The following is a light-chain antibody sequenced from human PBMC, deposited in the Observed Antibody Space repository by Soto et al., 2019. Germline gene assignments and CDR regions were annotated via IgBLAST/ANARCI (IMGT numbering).Light chain of an antibody. CDR2: GAS. Sequence: EIALTQSPGTLSLSPGERATLSCRASQSVSSSYLAWYQHKPGQAPRLLIYGASSRATGIPDRFSGSGSGTDFTLTISRLEPEDFAVYYCQQYGSSPTWTFGQGTKVDIK. J-gene: IGKJ1*01. CDR3: QQYGSSPTWT. V-gene: IGKV3-20*01. CDR1: QSVSSSY.